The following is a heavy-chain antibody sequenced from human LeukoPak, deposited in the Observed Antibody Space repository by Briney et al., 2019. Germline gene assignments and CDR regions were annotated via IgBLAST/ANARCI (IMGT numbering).Heavy chain of an antibody. CDR3: ARSGEDYYDSSGYHAFDY. CDR1: GGSINSYY. CDR2: IYYSGST. Sequence: SETLSLTCTVSGGSINSYYWSWIRQPPGKGMEWIGYIYYSGSTNYNPSLKSRVTISVDTSKNQFSLKLSSVTAADTAVYYCARSGEDYYDSSGYHAFDYWGQGTLVTVSS. D-gene: IGHD3-22*01. V-gene: IGHV4-59*01. J-gene: IGHJ4*02.